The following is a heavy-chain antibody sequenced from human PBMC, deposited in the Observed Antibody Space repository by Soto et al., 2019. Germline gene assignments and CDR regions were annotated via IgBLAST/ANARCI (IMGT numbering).Heavy chain of an antibody. J-gene: IGHJ4*02. CDR1: GYTFTSYG. CDR2: ISAYNGNT. V-gene: IGHV1-18*01. D-gene: IGHD2-8*01. CDR3: ARDNGDESDY. Sequence: QVQLVQSGAEVKKPGASVKVSCKASGYTFTSYGISWVRQAPGQGLEWMGWISAYNGNTNYAQKLXGXVXMXXDTSTSTAYMELRSLRSDATAVYYCARDNGDESDYWGQGTLVTVSS.